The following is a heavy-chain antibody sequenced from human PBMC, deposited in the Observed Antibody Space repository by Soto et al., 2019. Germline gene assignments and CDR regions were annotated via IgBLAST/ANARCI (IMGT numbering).Heavy chain of an antibody. V-gene: IGHV4-30-4*01. CDR3: ARARYDFWSGYSPYYFDY. CDR1: GGSISSGGYY. J-gene: IGHJ4*02. D-gene: IGHD3-3*01. Sequence: SETLSLTCTVSGGSISSGGYYWSWIRQPPGKGLEWIGYIYYSGSTYYNPSLKSRVTISVDTSKNQFSLKLSSVTAADTAVYYCARARYDFWSGYSPYYFDYWGQGTLVTVSS. CDR2: IYYSGST.